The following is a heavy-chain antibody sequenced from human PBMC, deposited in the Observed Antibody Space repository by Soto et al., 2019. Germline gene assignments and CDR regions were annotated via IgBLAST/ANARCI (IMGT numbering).Heavy chain of an antibody. V-gene: IGHV3-21*01. CDR1: GFTFSSYS. CDR3: ARDPGSIAVAGFDY. CDR2: ISSSSSYI. J-gene: IGHJ4*02. D-gene: IGHD6-19*01. Sequence: GSLRLSCAASGFTFSSYSMNWVRQAPGKGLEWVSSISSSSSYIYYADSVKGRFTISRDNAKNSLYLQMNRLRAEDTAVYYCARDPGSIAVAGFDYWGQGTLVTVSS.